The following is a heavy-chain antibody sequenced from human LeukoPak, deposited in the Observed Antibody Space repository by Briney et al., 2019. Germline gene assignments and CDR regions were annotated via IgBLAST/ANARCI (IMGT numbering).Heavy chain of an antibody. V-gene: IGHV1-69*13. CDR1: GGTFSSYA. Sequence: VKVSCKASGGTFSSYAISWVRQAPGQGLEWMGGIIPIFGTANYAQKFQGRVTITADESTSTAYMELSSLRSEDTAVYYCARVADYGDYETAFDIWGQGTMVTVSS. J-gene: IGHJ3*02. CDR2: IIPIFGTA. CDR3: ARVADYGDYETAFDI. D-gene: IGHD4-17*01.